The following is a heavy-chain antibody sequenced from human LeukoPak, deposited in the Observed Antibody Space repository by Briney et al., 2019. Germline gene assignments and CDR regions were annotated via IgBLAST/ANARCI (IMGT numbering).Heavy chain of an antibody. CDR2: ISNDGSNK. CDR3: AKGVSGYCSRTCSYYSKVLGAFDN. J-gene: IGHJ4*02. D-gene: IGHD2-2*03. V-gene: IGHV3-30*18. CDR1: GFTFSSYG. Sequence: GRSLRLSSAASGFTFSSYGTHWVRQAPGKGLEWVAVISNDGSNKYYADSVKGRFTISRDNSKTTLYLQMTSLRAEDTAVYYCAKGVSGYCSRTCSYYSKVLGAFDNSGQGTLVTVSS.